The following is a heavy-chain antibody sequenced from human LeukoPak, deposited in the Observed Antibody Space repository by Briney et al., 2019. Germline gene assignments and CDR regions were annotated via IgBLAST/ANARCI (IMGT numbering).Heavy chain of an antibody. D-gene: IGHD1-26*01. CDR3: ARGDLVGAIDY. V-gene: IGHV4-39*07. CDR2: GDYSGGT. Sequence: SETLSLTCTVSSDFFSSVTDYWAWIRQPPGKGLEWIASGDYSGGTYYNPSLKSRVTISVDTSKNQFSLKLSSVTAADTAVYYCARGDLVGAIDYWGQGTLVTVSS. CDR1: SDFFSSVTDY. J-gene: IGHJ4*02.